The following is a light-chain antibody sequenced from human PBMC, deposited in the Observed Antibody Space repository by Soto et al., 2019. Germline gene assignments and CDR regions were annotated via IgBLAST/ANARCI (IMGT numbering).Light chain of an antibody. J-gene: IGKJ2*01. CDR3: QQYGSSSYT. CDR2: GAS. Sequence: EIVLTQSPGTLSLSPGERATLSCRASQSVRSTYLAWYQQNPGQAPRLLIYGASSRATGIPDRFSGSGSGRDFTLTISRLEPEGFAVYFCQQYGSSSYTFGQGTKLEIK. V-gene: IGKV3-20*01. CDR1: QSVRSTY.